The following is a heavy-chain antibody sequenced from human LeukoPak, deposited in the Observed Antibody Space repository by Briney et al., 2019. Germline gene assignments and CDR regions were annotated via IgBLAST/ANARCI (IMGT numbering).Heavy chain of an antibody. V-gene: IGHV1-69*05. CDR3: SGGSKLGYYYYYYMDV. D-gene: IGHD2-15*01. J-gene: IGHJ6*03. CDR1: GGTFSSYA. Sequence: SVKVSCKASGGTFSSYAISWSRQAPGQGLEWMGGIIPIFGTANYAQKFQGRVTITTDESTSTAYMELSSLRSEDTAVYYCSGGSKLGYYYYYYMDVWGKGTTVTVSS. CDR2: IIPIFGTA.